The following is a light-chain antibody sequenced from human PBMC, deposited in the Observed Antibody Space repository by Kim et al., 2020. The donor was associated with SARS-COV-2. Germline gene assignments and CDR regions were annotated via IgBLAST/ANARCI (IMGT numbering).Light chain of an antibody. CDR3: GTWDNSLSAAV. CDR1: SSNIEANY. V-gene: IGLV1-51*01. J-gene: IGLJ3*02. CDR2: DNN. Sequence: QSVLTQPPSVSAAPGQEVTISCSGSSSNIEANYVSWYQQVPGTVPKLLINDNNKRPSGVPDRFSGSKSSTSASLAITGLQTGDEADYYCGTWDNSLSAAVFGGGTQLTVL.